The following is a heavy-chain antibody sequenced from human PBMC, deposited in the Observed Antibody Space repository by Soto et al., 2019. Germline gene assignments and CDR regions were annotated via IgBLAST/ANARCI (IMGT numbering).Heavy chain of an antibody. CDR1: GFTFSSYA. D-gene: IGHD6-13*01. CDR3: ARDPVRSSWYPGGDYGMDV. CDR2: ISYDGSNK. Sequence: QVQLVESGGGVVQPGRSLRLSCAASGFTFSSYAMHWVRQAPGKGLEWVAVISYDGSNKYYADSVKGRFTISRDNSKNTLYLQMNSLRAEDTAVYYCARDPVRSSWYPGGDYGMDVWGQGTTVTVSS. J-gene: IGHJ6*02. V-gene: IGHV3-30-3*01.